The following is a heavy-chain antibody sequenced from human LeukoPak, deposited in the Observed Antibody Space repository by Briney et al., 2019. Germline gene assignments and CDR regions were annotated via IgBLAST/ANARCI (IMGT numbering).Heavy chain of an antibody. V-gene: IGHV1-3*01. Sequence: ASVKVSCKASGYTFTSYAMHWVRQAPGQRLEWMGWINAGNGNTKYSQKFQGRVTITRDTSASTAYMELSSLRSEGTAVYYCARRNSSGWYNWFDPWGQGTLVAVSS. CDR2: INAGNGNT. CDR1: GYTFTSYA. D-gene: IGHD6-19*01. CDR3: ARRNSSGWYNWFDP. J-gene: IGHJ5*02.